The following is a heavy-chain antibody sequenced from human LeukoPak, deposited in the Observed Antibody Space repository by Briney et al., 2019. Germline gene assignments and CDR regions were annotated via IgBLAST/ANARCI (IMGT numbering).Heavy chain of an antibody. CDR2: ISNSGST. J-gene: IGHJ4*02. CDR3: ARSPSGYRFDS. Sequence: SETLSLTCAVSGGYVNRGTFFWTWIRKPPGKGLEWIGYISNSGSTNYHPSLKSRVTISSDTSKTQFTLKLTSVTPADTAVYYCARSPSGYRFDSWGQGTLVTVS. V-gene: IGHV4-61*01. D-gene: IGHD3-22*01. CDR1: GGYVNRGTFF.